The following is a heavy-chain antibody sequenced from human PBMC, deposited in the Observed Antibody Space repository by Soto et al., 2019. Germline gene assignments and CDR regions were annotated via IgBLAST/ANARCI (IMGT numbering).Heavy chain of an antibody. V-gene: IGHV3-23*01. J-gene: IGHJ4*02. CDR1: GFIANNYA. Sequence: GGSLRLSCAASGFIANNYAMSWVRQAPGKGLEWVSGFSGSGGATFYADSEKGRFTISRASSKNTIYLQMDRLRADDTAVYYCAKAVGDYWGRGTLVTVSS. CDR3: AKAVGDY. CDR2: FSGSGGAT. D-gene: IGHD1-26*01.